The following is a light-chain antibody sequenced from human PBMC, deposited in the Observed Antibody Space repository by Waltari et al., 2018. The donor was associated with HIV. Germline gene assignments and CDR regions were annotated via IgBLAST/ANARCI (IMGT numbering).Light chain of an antibody. CDR2: LGS. J-gene: IGKJ4*01. V-gene: IGKV2-28*01. CDR3: MEALETPLT. CDR1: QSLLKSNGYIY. Sequence: DIVMTQSPLSLSVTPGEPASISCKSSQSLLKSNGYIYLDWYLQKPGQALQLLIYLGSNRASGVPDRFSGSGSATDFTLKISRVEAEDAGIYYCMEALETPLTFGGGTRVEIK.